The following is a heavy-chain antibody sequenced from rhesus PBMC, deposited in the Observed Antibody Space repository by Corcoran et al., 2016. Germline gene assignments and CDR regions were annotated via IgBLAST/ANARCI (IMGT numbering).Heavy chain of an antibody. CDR1: GGSISSNY. Sequence: QLQLQESGPGLVKPSETLSLTCAVSGGSISSNYWSWIRQPQGKGLEWIGRFSGGGGRTAYNPSLQSRVTISAATSKNQFSLKLSSVTAADAAVYYCARSITGTTEFDYWGQGVLVTVSS. CDR2: FSGGGGRT. CDR3: ARSITGTTEFDY. D-gene: IGHD1-26*01. V-gene: IGHV4-173*01. J-gene: IGHJ4*01.